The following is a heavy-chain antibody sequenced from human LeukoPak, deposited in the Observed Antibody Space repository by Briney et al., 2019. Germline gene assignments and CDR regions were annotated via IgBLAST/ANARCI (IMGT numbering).Heavy chain of an antibody. CDR1: GYTFTSYD. V-gene: IGHV1-8*03. CDR3: ARAGTNYYYYYMDV. D-gene: IGHD3-10*01. CDR2: MNPNSGNT. Sequence: ASVKVSCKASGYTFTSYDINWVRQATGQGLEWMGWMNPNSGNTGYAQKFQGRVTITRNTSISTAYMELSSLKSEDTAVYYCARAGTNYYYYYMDVWGKGTTVTVSS. J-gene: IGHJ6*03.